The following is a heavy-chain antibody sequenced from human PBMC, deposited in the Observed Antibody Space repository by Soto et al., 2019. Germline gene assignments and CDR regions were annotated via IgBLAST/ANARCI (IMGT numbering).Heavy chain of an antibody. CDR1: GFTFSSYW. CDR2: IKGDGSEK. V-gene: IGHV3-7*04. CDR3: SRATGADKEDY. Sequence: EVQLVESGGGLVQPGGSLRLSCAASGFTFSSYWMSWVRQAPGKGLEWVANIKGDGSEKYYVDSVKGRFTISRDNAKNSVYLQMNSLRAEDTAVYYGSRATGADKEDYWGQGTLVTVSS. D-gene: IGHD3-10*01. J-gene: IGHJ4*02.